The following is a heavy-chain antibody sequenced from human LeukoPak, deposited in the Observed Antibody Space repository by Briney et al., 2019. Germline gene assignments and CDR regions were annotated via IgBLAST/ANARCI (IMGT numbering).Heavy chain of an antibody. CDR1: GYFFPNAW. Sequence: KPGGSLRLSCTISGYFFPNAWLNWVRQPPGKGLEWIGEVNLQGSTNYNPSLMGRVAISVDKSENHVSLQLTSVTAADTAVYYCAREGGPYRPLDYSGQGTLVTVSS. J-gene: IGHJ4*02. V-gene: IGHV4-4*02. CDR3: AREGGPYRPLDY. CDR2: VNLQGST.